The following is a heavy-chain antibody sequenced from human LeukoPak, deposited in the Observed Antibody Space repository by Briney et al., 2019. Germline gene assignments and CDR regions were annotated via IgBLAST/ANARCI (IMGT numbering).Heavy chain of an antibody. CDR1: GYTFTGYY. CDR3: ATSGTTESAFDI. Sequence: ASVKVSCKASGYTFTGYYLHWVRQAPGQGPEWMGWINPNGGGTNYAQEFQGWVTMTRDTSISTAYMKLSRLRSDDTAVYYCATSGTTESAFDIWGQGTLVTVSS. V-gene: IGHV1-2*04. J-gene: IGHJ3*02. D-gene: IGHD1-7*01. CDR2: INPNGGGT.